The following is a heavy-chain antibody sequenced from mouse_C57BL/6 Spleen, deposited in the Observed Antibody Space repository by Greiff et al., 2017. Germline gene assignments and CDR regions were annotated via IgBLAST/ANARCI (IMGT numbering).Heavy chain of an antibody. V-gene: IGHV1-7*01. CDR1: GYTFTSYW. Sequence: QVQLQQSGAELAKPGASVKLSCKASGYTFTSYWMHWVKQRPGQGLEWIGYINPSSGYTKYNQKFKDKATLTADKTSSTAYMELSSMKYEGSAVYYSAKQRDMNYWGKGTSVTVSS. CDR2: INPSSGYT. J-gene: IGHJ4*01. CDR3: AKQRDMNY.